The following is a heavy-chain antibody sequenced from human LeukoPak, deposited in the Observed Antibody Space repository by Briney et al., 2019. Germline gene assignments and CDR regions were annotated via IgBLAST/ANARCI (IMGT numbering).Heavy chain of an antibody. Sequence: SETLSLTCTASGGSISIHYWSWIRQPRGKGLEWIGYIYYSGSTNYNPSLKSRVTISVDTSKNQFSLKLSSVTAADTAVYYCERADGAAVREGAFDIWGQGTMVTVSS. J-gene: IGHJ3*02. CDR1: GGSISIHY. D-gene: IGHD6-13*01. CDR3: ERADGAAVREGAFDI. CDR2: IYYSGST. V-gene: IGHV4-59*11.